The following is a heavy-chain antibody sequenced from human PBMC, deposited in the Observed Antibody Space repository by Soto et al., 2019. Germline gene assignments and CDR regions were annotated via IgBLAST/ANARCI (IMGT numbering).Heavy chain of an antibody. CDR2: IYYSGST. CDR1: GGSISSYY. Sequence: LSLTCTVSGGSISSYYWSWIRQPPGKGLEWIGYIYYSGSTNYNPSLKSRVTISVDTSKNQFSLKLSSVTAADTAVYYCAREETAADDYYDSSGFDYWGQGTLVTVSS. CDR3: AREETAADDYYDSSGFDY. J-gene: IGHJ4*02. D-gene: IGHD3-22*01. V-gene: IGHV4-59*01.